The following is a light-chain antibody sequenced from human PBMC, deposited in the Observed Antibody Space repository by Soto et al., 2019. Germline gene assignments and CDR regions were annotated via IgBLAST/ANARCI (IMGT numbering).Light chain of an antibody. CDR2: TND. CDR3: AAWDDTSSFV. V-gene: IGLV1-44*01. Sequence: QCVLTRPPSAYGAAGQMVIISCYGGSSNIGRNTVNWYQHLPGTAPRLLIYTNDQRPSGVPDRFSGSKSGTSASLAISGLQSEDEADYYCAAWDDTSSFVFGTGTKVTVL. J-gene: IGLJ1*01. CDR1: SSNIGRNT.